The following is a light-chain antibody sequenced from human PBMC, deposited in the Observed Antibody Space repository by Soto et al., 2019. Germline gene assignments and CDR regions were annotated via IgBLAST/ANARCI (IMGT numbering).Light chain of an antibody. CDR1: QSISSY. V-gene: IGKV1-39*01. CDR2: AAY. Sequence: DIQMTQSPSSLSASVGDRVTITCRASQSISSYLNWYQQKPGKAHKLLIYAAYRLQSGVHARFSGSGGGTDFTLTIKSVQPEDFATYFCKQSYMDPITFGQGTRLEIK. J-gene: IGKJ5*01. CDR3: KQSYMDPIT.